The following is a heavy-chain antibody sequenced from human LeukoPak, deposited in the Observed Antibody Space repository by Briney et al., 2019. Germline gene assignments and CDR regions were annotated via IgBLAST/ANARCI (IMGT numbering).Heavy chain of an antibody. CDR1: GYSISSGYY. J-gene: IGHJ4*02. V-gene: IGHV4-38-2*02. D-gene: IGHD3-16*01. CDR3: ERDERFGVLNF. Sequence: PSETLSLTCAVSGYSISSGYYWDWIRQPPGKGLEWIGTVYHSGTTFYNSSLKSRITISVDTSKNQFSLKLSSVTAADTAVYFCERDERFGVLNFWGQGTLVTVSS. CDR2: VYHSGTT.